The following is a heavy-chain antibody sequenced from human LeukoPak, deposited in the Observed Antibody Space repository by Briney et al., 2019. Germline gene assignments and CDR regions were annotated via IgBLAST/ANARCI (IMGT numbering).Heavy chain of an antibody. V-gene: IGHV1-58*02. CDR3: AASSSGSVYYYMDV. D-gene: IGHD6-19*01. J-gene: IGHJ6*03. CDR1: GFTFTSSA. Sequence: SVKVSCKASGFTFTSSAMQWVRQARGQRLEWIGWIVVGSGNTNYAQKFQERVTITRDMSTSTAYMELSSLRSEDTAVYYCAASSSGSVYYYMDVWGKGTTVTVSS. CDR2: IVVGSGNT.